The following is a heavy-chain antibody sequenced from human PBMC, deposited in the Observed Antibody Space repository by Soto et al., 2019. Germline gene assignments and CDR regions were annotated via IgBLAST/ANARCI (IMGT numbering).Heavy chain of an antibody. CDR2: IDWDDDK. CDR3: ARMAGDGGNYDGIDY. J-gene: IGHJ4*02. Sequence: SCPTLLNPTQTLTLTCTFSGFSLITSGMCVSWIRQPPWKALEWLALIDWDDDKYYSTSLKTMLTISKDTSKNQVVLTMTNMDPVDTDTYYCARMAGDGGNYDGIDYSRQGTLVTVSS. V-gene: IGHV2-70*01. CDR1: GFSLITSGMC. D-gene: IGHD3-3*01.